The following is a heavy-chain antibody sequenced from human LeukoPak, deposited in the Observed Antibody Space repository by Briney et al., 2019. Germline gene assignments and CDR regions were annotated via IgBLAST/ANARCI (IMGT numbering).Heavy chain of an antibody. J-gene: IGHJ4*02. CDR3: ARGGSYTAMVTH. D-gene: IGHD5-18*01. Sequence: SETLSLTCTVSGGSISSYYWSWLRQPPGKGLEWIGYIYYSGSTNYNPSLKSRVTISVDTSKNQFSLKLSSVTAADTAVYYCARGGSYTAMVTHWGQGTLVTVSS. CDR1: GGSISSYY. V-gene: IGHV4-59*01. CDR2: IYYSGST.